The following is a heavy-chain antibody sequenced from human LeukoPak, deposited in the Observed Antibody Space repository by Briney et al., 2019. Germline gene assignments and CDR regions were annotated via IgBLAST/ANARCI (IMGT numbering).Heavy chain of an antibody. CDR1: GGTFSSYA. V-gene: IGHV1-69*10. J-gene: IGHJ4*02. CDR2: IIPILGIA. CDR3: ARGSLYYYGSGSYYLGSRSNNFDY. D-gene: IGHD3-10*01. Sequence: SVKVSCKASGGTFSSYAISWVRQAPGQGLEWMGGIIPILGIANYAQKFQGRVTITADKSTSTAYMELSSLRSEDTAVYYCARGSLYYYGSGSYYLGSRSNNFDYWGQGTMVTVSS.